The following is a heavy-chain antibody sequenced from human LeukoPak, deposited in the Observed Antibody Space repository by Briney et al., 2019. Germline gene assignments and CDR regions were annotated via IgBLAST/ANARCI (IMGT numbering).Heavy chain of an antibody. V-gene: IGHV1-18*01. Sequence: ASVKVSCKASGYTFTSYGISWVRQAPGQGLEWMGWISAYNGNTNYAQKLQGRVTITTDTSTSTAYMELRSLRSDDTAVYYCARCVGDCYSGTFDYWGQGTLVTVSS. J-gene: IGHJ4*02. CDR2: ISAYNGNT. CDR1: GYTFTSYG. CDR3: ARCVGDCYSGTFDY. D-gene: IGHD2-21*02.